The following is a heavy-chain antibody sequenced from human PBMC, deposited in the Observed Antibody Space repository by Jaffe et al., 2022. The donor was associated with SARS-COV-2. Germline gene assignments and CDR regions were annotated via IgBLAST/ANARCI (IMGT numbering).Heavy chain of an antibody. CDR2: IIPILGIA. J-gene: IGHJ4*02. CDR3: ARKRTGYSSGPFDY. Sequence: QVQLVQSGAEVKKPGSSVKVSCKASGGTFSSYTISWVRQAPGQGLEWMGRIIPILGIANYAQKFQGRVTITADKSTSTAYMELSSLRSEDTAVYYCARKRTGYSSGPFDYWGQGTLVTVSS. D-gene: IGHD6-19*01. CDR1: GGTFSSYT. V-gene: IGHV1-69*02.